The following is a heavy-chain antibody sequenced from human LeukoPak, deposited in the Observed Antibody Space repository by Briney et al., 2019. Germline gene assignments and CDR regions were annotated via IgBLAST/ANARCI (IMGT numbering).Heavy chain of an antibody. J-gene: IGHJ4*02. D-gene: IGHD3-22*01. V-gene: IGHV1-2*06. CDR3: ARVREEFYDSSGYYY. Sequence: ASVKVSCKASGYTFTGYYMHWVRQAPGQGLEWMGRINPNSGGTNYAQKFQGRVTITRDTSASTAYMELSSLRSEDTAVYYCARVREEFYDSSGYYYWGQGTLVTVSS. CDR2: INPNSGGT. CDR1: GYTFTGYY.